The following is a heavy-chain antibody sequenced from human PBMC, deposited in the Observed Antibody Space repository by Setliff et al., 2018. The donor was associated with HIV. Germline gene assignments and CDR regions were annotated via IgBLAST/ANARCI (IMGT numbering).Heavy chain of an antibody. CDR1: GGSFSGYY. J-gene: IGHJ6*03. Sequence: SETLSLTCAVYGGSFSGYYWSWIRQPPGKGLEWIGEINDNGCTNYNPSLKSRVTISVDTSKNQFSLKLTSVTAADTAVYYCARGNIDYWTGYYSRSGYFYYMDVWGRGTTVTISS. CDR3: ARGNIDYWTGYYSRSGYFYYMDV. D-gene: IGHD3-3*01. CDR2: INDNGCT. V-gene: IGHV4-34*01.